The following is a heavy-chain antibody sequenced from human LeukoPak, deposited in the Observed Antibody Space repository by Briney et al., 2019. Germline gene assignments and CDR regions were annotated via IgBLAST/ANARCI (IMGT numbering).Heavy chain of an antibody. V-gene: IGHV1-46*01. CDR1: GYTFTSYY. J-gene: IGHJ4*02. CDR3: ARDLPGSGYPSKTLFDY. D-gene: IGHD3-22*01. Sequence: GASVKVSCKASGYTFTSYYMHWVRQAPGQGLEWMGIINPSGGSTSYAQKFQGRVTMTRDMSTSTVYMELSSLRSEDTAVYYCARDLPGSGYPSKTLFDYWGQGTLVTVSS. CDR2: INPSGGST.